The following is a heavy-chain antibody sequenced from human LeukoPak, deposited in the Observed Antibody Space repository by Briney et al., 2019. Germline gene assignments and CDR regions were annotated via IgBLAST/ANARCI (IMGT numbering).Heavy chain of an antibody. J-gene: IGHJ5*02. CDR3: ARGGATGDYAPVVWFDP. CDR1: GGSFSGYY. Sequence: PSETLSLTCAVYGGSFSGYYWSWIRQPPGKGLEWIGEINHSGSTNYNPSLKSRVTISVDTSKNQFSLKLSSVTAADTAVYYCARGGATGDYAPVVWFDPWGQGTLVTVSS. V-gene: IGHV4-34*01. CDR2: INHSGST. D-gene: IGHD4-17*01.